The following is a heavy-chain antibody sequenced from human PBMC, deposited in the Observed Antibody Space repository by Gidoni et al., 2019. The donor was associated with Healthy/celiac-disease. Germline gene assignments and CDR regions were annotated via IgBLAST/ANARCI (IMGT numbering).Heavy chain of an antibody. CDR2: IYSGGST. CDR1: GFTVSSNY. Sequence: EVQLVESGGGLVQQGGSLRLSCAASGFTVSSNYMSWVRQAPGKGLEWVSVIYSGGSTYYADSVKGRFTISRDNSKNTLYLQMNSLRAEDTAVYYCAREERSSWTFDYWGQGTLVTVSS. V-gene: IGHV3-66*01. D-gene: IGHD6-13*01. CDR3: AREERSSWTFDY. J-gene: IGHJ4*02.